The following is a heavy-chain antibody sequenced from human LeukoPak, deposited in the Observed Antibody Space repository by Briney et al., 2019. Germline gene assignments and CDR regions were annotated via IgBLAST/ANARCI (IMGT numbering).Heavy chain of an antibody. J-gene: IGHJ4*02. CDR2: ISGSGGST. CDR1: GFTFSSYA. Sequence: SGGSLRLSCAASGFTFSSYAMSWVRQAPGKGLEWVSAISGSGGSTYYADSVKGRSTISRDNSKNTLYLQMNSLRAEDTAVYYCAKLPSYYDILTGSFDYWGQGTLVTVSS. D-gene: IGHD3-9*01. CDR3: AKLPSYYDILTGSFDY. V-gene: IGHV3-23*01.